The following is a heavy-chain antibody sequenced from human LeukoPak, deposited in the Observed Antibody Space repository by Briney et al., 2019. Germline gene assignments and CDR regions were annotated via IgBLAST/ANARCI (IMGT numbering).Heavy chain of an antibody. Sequence: GRSLRLSCAASGFTFSSYAMHWVRQAPGKGLEWVAVISYDGSNKYYADPVKGRFTISRDNSKNTLYLQMNSLRAEDTAVYYCARDHKGGDGADAFDIWGHGTMVTVSS. CDR1: GFTFSSYA. CDR3: ARDHKGGDGADAFDI. D-gene: IGHD5-24*01. J-gene: IGHJ3*02. CDR2: ISYDGSNK. V-gene: IGHV3-30-3*01.